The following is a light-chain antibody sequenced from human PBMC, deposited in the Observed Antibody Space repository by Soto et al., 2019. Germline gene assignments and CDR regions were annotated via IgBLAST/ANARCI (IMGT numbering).Light chain of an antibody. CDR1: QSASSSY. CDR2: RAS. Sequence: EIVLTQSPGTLSLSPGERATLSCRASQSASSSYLAWYQQKPGQSPRLLIYRASTRATGIPDRFSGSGSGTDFTLTIARLEPEDFAVYYCHQYGSSPQMFGQGTKVEIK. J-gene: IGKJ1*01. V-gene: IGKV3-20*01. CDR3: HQYGSSPQM.